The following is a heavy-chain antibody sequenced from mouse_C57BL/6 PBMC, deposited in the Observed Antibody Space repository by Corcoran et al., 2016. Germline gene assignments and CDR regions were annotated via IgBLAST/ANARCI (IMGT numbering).Heavy chain of an antibody. J-gene: IGHJ2*01. CDR3: ARPDYFDY. Sequence: EVQLQLSGPELVKPGSSVNISCKSSGYTFTDYYMNWVKQSHGKSLEWIGDINPNNGGTSYNQKFKGKATLTVDKSSSTAYMELRSLTSEDSAVYYCARPDYFDYWGQGTTLTVSS. CDR2: INPNNGGT. V-gene: IGHV1-26*01. CDR1: GYTFTDYY.